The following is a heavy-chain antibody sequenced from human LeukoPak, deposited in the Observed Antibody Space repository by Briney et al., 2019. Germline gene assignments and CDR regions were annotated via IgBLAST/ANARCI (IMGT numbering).Heavy chain of an antibody. CDR3: AKLRYHIDY. J-gene: IGHJ4*02. CDR1: GFTFSSYA. V-gene: IGHV3-23*01. CDR2: ISGSRGST. D-gene: IGHD3-9*01. Sequence: GGSLRRSCAASGFTFSSYAMSWVRKAPGKGLEWVSAISGSRGSTYYADSVKGRFTISRDNSKNTLYLQMNSLRAEDTAVYYSAKLRYHIDYWGQGTLVTVSS.